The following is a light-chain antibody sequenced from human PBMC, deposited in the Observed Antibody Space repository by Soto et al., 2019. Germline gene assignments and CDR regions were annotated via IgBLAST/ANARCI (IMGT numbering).Light chain of an antibody. CDR1: SSNIGAGYD. J-gene: IGLJ3*02. Sequence: QAVVTQPPSMSGAPGQRVTISCTGSSSNIGAGYDVHWYQQLPGTAPKLLIYGNSNRPSGVPDRFSGSKSGTSASLAITGLQAEDEADYYCQSYDSSLSGTWVFGGGTKVTVL. CDR2: GNS. CDR3: QSYDSSLSGTWV. V-gene: IGLV1-40*01.